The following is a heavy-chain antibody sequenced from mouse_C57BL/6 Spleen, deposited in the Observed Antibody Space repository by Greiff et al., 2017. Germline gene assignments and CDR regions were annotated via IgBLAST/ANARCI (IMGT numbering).Heavy chain of an antibody. D-gene: IGHD1-1*02. CDR3: ARKGWGRGAWFAY. CDR2: IWSGGST. CDR1: GFSLTSYG. J-gene: IGHJ3*01. V-gene: IGHV2-2*01. Sequence: VKLVESGPGLVQPSQSLSITCTVSGFSLTSYGVHWVRQSPGKGLEWLGVIWSGGSTDYNAAFISRLSISKDNSKSQVFFKMNSLQADDTAIYYCARKGWGRGAWFAYWGQGTLVTVSA.